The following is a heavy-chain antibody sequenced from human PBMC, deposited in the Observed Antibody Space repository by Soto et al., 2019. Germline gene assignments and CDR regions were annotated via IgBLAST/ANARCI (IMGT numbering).Heavy chain of an antibody. CDR1: GDSVSSSFW. CDR2: IYHTETT. V-gene: IGHV4-4*02. J-gene: IGHJ4*02. CDR3: ARYDFGTFDN. Sequence: SETLSLTCAVSGDSVSSSFWWSWVRQPPGKGLEWIGEIYHTETTNYAPSLKSRVTISLDKSMNQFSLRFNSVTPADTAVYYCARYDFGTFDNWGQGIRVTVSS. D-gene: IGHD4-17*01.